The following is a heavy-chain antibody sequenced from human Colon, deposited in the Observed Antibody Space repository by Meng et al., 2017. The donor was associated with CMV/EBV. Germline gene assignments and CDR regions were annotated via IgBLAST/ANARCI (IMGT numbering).Heavy chain of an antibody. V-gene: IGHV3-30*04. J-gene: IGHJ5*02. D-gene: IGHD4-11*01. CDR3: ARASNSSFDP. CDR2: ISHDGTKK. CDR1: GFTFSAFP. Sequence: GESLKISCAASGFTFSAFPIRWVRQAPGKGLEWVAIISHDGTKKYYAESVKGRFSLSRDNSQNTVNMHMNSLRGDDTAVYFCARASNSSFDPWGQGTLVTVSS.